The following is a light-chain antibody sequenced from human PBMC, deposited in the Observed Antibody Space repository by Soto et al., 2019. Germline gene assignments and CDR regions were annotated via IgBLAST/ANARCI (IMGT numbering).Light chain of an antibody. Sequence: EILLTQSPDTLSLSPGERATLSCWASQTVSNSYLSWYQQRPGHAPRLLIYDAYNTAPGVTDSFSGSGSWTTFSPITSSLEPEEYFVYYCHQYPTCPPTFGQGTKVEI. CDR3: HQYPTCPPT. J-gene: IGKJ1*01. V-gene: IGKV3-20*01. CDR2: DAY. CDR1: QTVSNSY.